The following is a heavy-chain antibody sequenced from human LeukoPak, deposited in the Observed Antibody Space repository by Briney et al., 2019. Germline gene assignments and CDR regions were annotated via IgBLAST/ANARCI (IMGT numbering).Heavy chain of an antibody. CDR3: ASSTYYDFWSGYHYMDV. CDR2: ISWDGDST. V-gene: IGHV3-43*01. CDR1: GFTFDNYN. Sequence: GGSLRLSCAASGFTFDNYNMHWVRQPPGKGLEWVSLISWDGDSTSYADSVKGRFTISRDNAKNSLYLQMNSLRAEDTAVYYCASSTYYDFWSGYHYMDVWGKGTTVTVSS. J-gene: IGHJ6*03. D-gene: IGHD3-3*01.